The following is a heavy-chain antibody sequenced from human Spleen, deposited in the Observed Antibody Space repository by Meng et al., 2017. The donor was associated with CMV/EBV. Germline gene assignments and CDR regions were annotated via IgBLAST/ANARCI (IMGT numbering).Heavy chain of an antibody. Sequence: SETLSLTCAVYGGSFSGYYWSWIRQPPGKGLEWIGYTYYSGTINYNPSLKSRVTMSVDTSKSQFSLKLSSVTAADTAVYYCARGTSTFDYWGQGTLVTVS. V-gene: IGHV4-59*01. CDR1: GGSFSGYY. CDR3: ARGTSTFDY. CDR2: TYYSGTI. J-gene: IGHJ4*02.